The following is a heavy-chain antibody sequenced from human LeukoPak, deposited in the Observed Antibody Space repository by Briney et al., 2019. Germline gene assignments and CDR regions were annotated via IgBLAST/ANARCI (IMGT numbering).Heavy chain of an antibody. D-gene: IGHD3-22*01. J-gene: IGHJ4*02. Sequence: PSETLSLTCTVSGGSISSGGYYWSWIRQHPGKGLEWIGYIYYSGSTYYNPSLKSRVTISVDTSKNQFSLKLSSVTAADTAVYYCARGGYYYDSSGSDGVTFDYWGQGTLVTVSS. CDR3: ARGGYYYDSSGSDGVTFDY. V-gene: IGHV4-31*03. CDR1: GGSISSGGYY. CDR2: IYYSGST.